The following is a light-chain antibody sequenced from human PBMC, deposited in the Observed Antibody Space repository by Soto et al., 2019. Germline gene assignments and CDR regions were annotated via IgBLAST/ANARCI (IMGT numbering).Light chain of an antibody. CDR1: SSDIGGYNY. Sequence: QSVLTQPASVSGSPGPSITISCTGTSSDIGGYNYVSWYQQLPGKVPKLIIYDVSNRPSGVSDRFSGSKSGNAASLTISGLQAEDEADYYCSSYTSTSTLYVFGTGTKLTVL. CDR3: SSYTSTSTLYV. CDR2: DVS. V-gene: IGLV2-14*03. J-gene: IGLJ1*01.